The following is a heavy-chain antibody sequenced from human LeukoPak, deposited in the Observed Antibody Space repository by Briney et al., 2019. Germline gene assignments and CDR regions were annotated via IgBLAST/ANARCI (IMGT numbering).Heavy chain of an antibody. Sequence: ASVKVSCKASGGTFSSYAISWVRQAPGQGLEWMGGIIPIFGTANYAQKFQGRVTITVDESTSTAYMELSSLRSEDTAVYYCARDGTHYYEHSGYYPRYWGQGTLVTVSS. CDR3: ARDGTHYYEHSGYYPRY. CDR2: IIPIFGTA. V-gene: IGHV1-69*13. D-gene: IGHD3-22*01. J-gene: IGHJ4*02. CDR1: GGTFSSYA.